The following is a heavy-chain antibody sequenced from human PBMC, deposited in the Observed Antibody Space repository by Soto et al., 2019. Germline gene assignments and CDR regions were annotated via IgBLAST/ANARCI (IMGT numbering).Heavy chain of an antibody. CDR1: GVTISSYG. D-gene: IGHD6-19*01. Sequence: RHSCGAAGVTISSYGRHRVRQAPGKGLEWVAVISYDGSNKYYADSVKGRFTISRDNSKNTLYLQMNSLRAEDTAVYYCAKDMGPIGQWLAKLDFQHWGHGTLVTVSS. CDR3: AKDMGPIGQWLAKLDFQH. CDR2: ISYDGSNK. V-gene: IGHV3-30*18. J-gene: IGHJ1*01.